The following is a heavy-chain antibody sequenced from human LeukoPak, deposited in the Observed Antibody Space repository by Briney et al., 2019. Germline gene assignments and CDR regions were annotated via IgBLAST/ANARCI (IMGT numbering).Heavy chain of an antibody. CDR1: GFTFSSYG. D-gene: IGHD1-26*01. CDR2: ISYDGSNK. CDR3: ANGSYLDY. J-gene: IGHJ4*02. V-gene: IGHV3-30*18. Sequence: GGSLRLSCAASGFTFSSYGMHWVRQAPGKGLEWVAVISYDGSNKYYADSVKGRSTISRDNSKNTLYLQMNSLRAEDTAVYYCANGSYLDYWGQGTLVTVSS.